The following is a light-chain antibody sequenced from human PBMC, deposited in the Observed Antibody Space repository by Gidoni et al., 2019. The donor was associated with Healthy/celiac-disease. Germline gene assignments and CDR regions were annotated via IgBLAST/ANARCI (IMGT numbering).Light chain of an antibody. V-gene: IGKV3-11*01. CDR2: EAS. CDR1: QSVSSY. Sequence: EIVLTQSPATLSFSPGERATLSCRASQSVSSYLAWYQQKPGQAPRLLIYEASNRATGIPARFSGSGSGTDFTLTISSLEPEDFAVYYCQQRSNWPPWTFGQGTKVEIK. CDR3: QQRSNWPPWT. J-gene: IGKJ1*01.